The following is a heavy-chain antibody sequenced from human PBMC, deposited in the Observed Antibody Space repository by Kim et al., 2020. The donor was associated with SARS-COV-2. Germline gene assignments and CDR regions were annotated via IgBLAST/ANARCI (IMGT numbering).Heavy chain of an antibody. D-gene: IGHD2-15*01. Sequence: GGSLRLSCAASGFTFSTYAMSWVRQAPGKGLEWVSAIGGSGDSTYYADSVKGRFTMSRDNSKNTLYLQMNSLRAEDSAVYYCAKGGGSCCFENWGQGTLVTVSS. J-gene: IGHJ4*02. CDR3: AKGGGSCCFEN. CDR2: IGGSGDST. CDR1: GFTFSTYA. V-gene: IGHV3-23*01.